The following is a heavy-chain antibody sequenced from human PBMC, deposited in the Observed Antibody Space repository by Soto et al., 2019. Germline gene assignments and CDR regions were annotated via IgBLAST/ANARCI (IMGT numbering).Heavy chain of an antibody. Sequence: QLVQSGAEVKQPGESLRISCNGSGYSFTSYWISWLRQLPGQGLYWMGRIDPSDSYTNDSPAFQGHVTISADKSISTAYLQWSSLKASDTAMYYCATLRVWFGELLTYWGQGTLGTVSS. J-gene: IGHJ4*02. CDR3: ATLRVWFGELLTY. D-gene: IGHD3-10*01. CDR1: GYSFTSYW. V-gene: IGHV5-10-1*01. CDR2: IDPSDSYT.